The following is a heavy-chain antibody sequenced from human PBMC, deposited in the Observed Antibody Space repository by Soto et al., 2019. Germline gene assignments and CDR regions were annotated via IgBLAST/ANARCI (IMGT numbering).Heavy chain of an antibody. CDR3: ERPGISAAGTIY. CDR1: GFTFSSYG. V-gene: IGHV3-33*05. D-gene: IGHD6-13*01. CDR2: ILYDGSNT. Sequence: QVQLVESGGGVVQPGRSLRLSCAASGFTFSSYGMHWVRQAPGKGLEWVAVILYDGSNTYYADSVKGRCTISRDNSKNTLYLQMNSLRSEDTAVSYCERPGISAAGTIYWGQGTMVTVSS. J-gene: IGHJ4*02.